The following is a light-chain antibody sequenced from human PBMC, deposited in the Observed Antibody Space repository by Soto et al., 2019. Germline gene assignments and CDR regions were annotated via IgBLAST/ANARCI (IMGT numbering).Light chain of an antibody. CDR1: QSVSAY. CDR2: GAS. V-gene: IGKV3-11*01. CDR3: QYRGNWRPGFT. J-gene: IGKJ3*01. Sequence: EIVLTQSPATLTLSPGERASLSCRASQSVSAYLAWNQRKPGKAPRLLIYGASSRATGIPDRLSGGGSGTDFTLTISTLEPGDFAVYACQYRGNWRPGFTFGPGTKVDI.